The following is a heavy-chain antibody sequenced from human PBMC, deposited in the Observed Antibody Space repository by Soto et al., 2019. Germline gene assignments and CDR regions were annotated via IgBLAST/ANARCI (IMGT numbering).Heavy chain of an antibody. CDR2: ISAYNGNT. J-gene: IGHJ4*02. Sequence: ASVKVSCKASGYTFTSYGSSWVRQAPGQGLEWMGWISAYNGNTNYAQKLQGRVTMTTDTSTSTAYMELRSLRSDDTAVYYCARPRAGSSWYYFDYWGQGTLLTVSS. V-gene: IGHV1-18*01. D-gene: IGHD6-13*01. CDR3: ARPRAGSSWYYFDY. CDR1: GYTFTSYG.